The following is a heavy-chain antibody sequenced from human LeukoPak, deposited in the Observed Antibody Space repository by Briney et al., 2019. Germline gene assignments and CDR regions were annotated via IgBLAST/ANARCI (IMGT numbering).Heavy chain of an antibody. J-gene: IGHJ2*01. V-gene: IGHV4-39*01. CDR3: AKLWGYNLAVAGDYWYFDL. CDR1: GGSISSSSYC. D-gene: IGHD6-19*01. Sequence: SETLSLTCTVSGGSISSSSYCWGWIRQPPGKGLEWIGSIYYSGSTYYNPSLKSRVTISVDTSKNQSSLKLSSVITADTAVYYCAKLWGYNLAVAGDYWYFDLWGRGTLVTVSS. CDR2: IYYSGST.